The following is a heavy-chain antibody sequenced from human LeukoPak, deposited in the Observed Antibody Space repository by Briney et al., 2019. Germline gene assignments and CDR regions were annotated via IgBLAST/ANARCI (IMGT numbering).Heavy chain of an antibody. CDR3: ARGFNDFWSGSQLEY. J-gene: IGHJ4*02. CDR1: GFIFGGYA. Sequence: PGGSLRLSCAASGFIFGGYAMHWVRLAPGKGLQWLAVISYDGGKTYYADSVEGRFTISRDNSKSTVYLEINSLRSEDTAIYYCARGFNDFWSGSQLEYWGQGTPVTVSS. CDR2: ISYDGGKT. D-gene: IGHD3-3*01. V-gene: IGHV3-30-3*01.